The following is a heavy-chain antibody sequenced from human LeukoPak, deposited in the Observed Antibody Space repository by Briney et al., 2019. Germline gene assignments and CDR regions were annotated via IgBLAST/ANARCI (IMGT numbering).Heavy chain of an antibody. J-gene: IGHJ4*02. CDR2: ISNSGRNT. Sequence: GGSLRLSCAASGFTFSSYTMSWVRQAPGKGLEWVSTISNSGRNTFYTDSVKGWFTISRDNSKNTLYLQMNSLRAGDTAVYSCARARGYCAADCSRCAFDYWGQGTLVTVSS. V-gene: IGHV3-23*01. D-gene: IGHD2-21*02. CDR1: GFTFSSYT. CDR3: ARARGYCAADCSRCAFDY.